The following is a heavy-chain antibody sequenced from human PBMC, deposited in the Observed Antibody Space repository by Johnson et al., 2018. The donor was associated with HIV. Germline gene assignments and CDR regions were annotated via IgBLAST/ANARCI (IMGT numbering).Heavy chain of an antibody. V-gene: IGHV3-30-3*01. CDR2: ISYDVSNK. CDR1: GFTFSSYA. CDR3: ARDNEDIVLVGAFDI. D-gene: IGHD2-8*01. J-gene: IGHJ3*02. Sequence: SGGGVVQPGRSLRLSCAASGFTFSSYAMHWVRQAPGKGLEWVAVISYDVSNKYYADSVKGRFTISRDNSKNTLYLQMNSLRAEDTAVYYCARDNEDIVLVGAFDIWGQGTMVTVSS.